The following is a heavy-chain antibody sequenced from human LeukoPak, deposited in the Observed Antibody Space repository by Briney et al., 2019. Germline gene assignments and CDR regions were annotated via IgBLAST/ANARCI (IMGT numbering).Heavy chain of an antibody. V-gene: IGHV3-23*01. Sequence: PGGSLRLSCAASGFTFSSYAMSWVRQAPGKGLEWISAINHRGSSTYYTDSVKGRFTISRDNSKNTLYLQMNSLRAEDTAVYYCARESSSSSFGYYYYGMDVWGQGTTVTVSS. CDR2: INHRGSST. CDR3: ARESSSSSFGYYYYGMDV. J-gene: IGHJ6*02. CDR1: GFTFSSYA. D-gene: IGHD6-13*01.